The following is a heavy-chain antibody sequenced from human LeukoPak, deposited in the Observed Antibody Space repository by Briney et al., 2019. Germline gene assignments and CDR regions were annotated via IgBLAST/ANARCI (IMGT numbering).Heavy chain of an antibody. J-gene: IGHJ6*02. Sequence: GASVKVSCKASGYTFTSYDINWVRQATGQGLEWMGWMNPNSGNTGYAQKFQGRVTMTRNTSISTAYMELSSLRSEDTAVYYCASVTLAEYSRSWSDGYYYYYGMDVWGQGTTVTVSS. D-gene: IGHD6-13*01. CDR3: ASVTLAEYSRSWSDGYYYYYGMDV. CDR2: MNPNSGNT. CDR1: GYTFTSYD. V-gene: IGHV1-8*01.